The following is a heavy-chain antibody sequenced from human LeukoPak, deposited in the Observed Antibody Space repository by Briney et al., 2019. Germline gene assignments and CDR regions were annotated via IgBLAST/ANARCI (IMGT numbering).Heavy chain of an antibody. D-gene: IGHD3-22*01. CDR1: GFTFSSYW. CDR2: INSDGSST. V-gene: IGHV3-74*01. Sequence: GGSLRLYCAASGFTFSSYWMSWVRQAPGKGLEWVSRINSDGSSTSYADSVKGRLTISRDNAKNSLYLQMNSLRAEDTAVYYCVREEPVYDNSGYASVYWGQGTLVTVSS. CDR3: VREEPVYDNSGYASVY. J-gene: IGHJ4*02.